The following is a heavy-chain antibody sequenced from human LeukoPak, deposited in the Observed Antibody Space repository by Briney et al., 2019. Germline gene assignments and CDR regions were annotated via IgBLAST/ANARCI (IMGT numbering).Heavy chain of an antibody. J-gene: IGHJ4*02. Sequence: GGSLRLSCAASGFTFSSYAMHWVRQAPGKGLEWVAVISYDGGITNYADSVKGRFTISRDNSKNTLYLQLNSLRAEDAAVYYCARDSTYYYASGSSGPHYFDYWGQGTLVTASS. V-gene: IGHV3-30*01. CDR2: ISYDGGIT. CDR3: ARDSTYYYASGSSGPHYFDY. D-gene: IGHD3-10*01. CDR1: GFTFSSYA.